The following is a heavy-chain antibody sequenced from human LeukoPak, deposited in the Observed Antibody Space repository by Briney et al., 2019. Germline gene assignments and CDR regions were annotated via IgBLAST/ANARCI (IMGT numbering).Heavy chain of an antibody. Sequence: GKSLRLSCAASGFTFTSLPLHWVRQAPGKGLEWVAVSSTHGSDEYYADSVKGRFTVFSDNSKKTVYLQMDSLRAKDTAVYHCAMDYYDSNGYSRGWDYWGQGTLVTVSS. V-gene: IGHV3-30*04. D-gene: IGHD3-22*01. J-gene: IGHJ4*02. CDR3: AMDYYDSNGYSRGWDY. CDR1: GFTFTSLP. CDR2: SSTHGSDE.